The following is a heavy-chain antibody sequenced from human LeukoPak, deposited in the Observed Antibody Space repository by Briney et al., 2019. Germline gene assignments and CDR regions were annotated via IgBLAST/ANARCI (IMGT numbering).Heavy chain of an antibody. V-gene: IGHV4-61*02. D-gene: IGHD1-26*01. J-gene: IGHJ5*02. CDR1: GGSISSGSYY. CDR2: IYTSGST. Sequence: SQTLSLTCTVSGGSISSGSYYWSWIRQPAGKGLEWIGRIYTSGSTNYNPSLKSRVTISVDTSKNQFSLKLSSVTAADTAVYYCARGRVGATNALFDPWGQGTLVTVSS. CDR3: ARGRVGATNALFDP.